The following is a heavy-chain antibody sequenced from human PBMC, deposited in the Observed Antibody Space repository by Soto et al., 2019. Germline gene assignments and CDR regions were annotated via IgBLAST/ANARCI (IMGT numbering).Heavy chain of an antibody. CDR1: GFTFSSYE. Sequence: EVQLVESGGGLVQPGGSLRLSCAASGFTFSSYEMNWVRQAPGKGLEWVSYISSSGSTIYYADSVKGRFTISRDNAKNSLYLQMNSLRAEDTAVYYCARVGYDFWSGTPYYYYGMDVWCQGTTVTVSS. CDR3: ARVGYDFWSGTPYYYYGMDV. V-gene: IGHV3-48*03. D-gene: IGHD3-3*01. CDR2: ISSSGSTI. J-gene: IGHJ6*02.